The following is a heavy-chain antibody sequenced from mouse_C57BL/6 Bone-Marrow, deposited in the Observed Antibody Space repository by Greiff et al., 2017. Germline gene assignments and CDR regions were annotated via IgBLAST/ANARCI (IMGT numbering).Heavy chain of an antibody. CDR2: ISSGSSTI. V-gene: IGHV5-17*01. D-gene: IGHD1-1*01. J-gene: IGHJ2*01. CDR3: ARNYYARYYFDY. Sequence: EVMLVESGGGLVKPGGSLKLSCAASGFTFSDYGMHWVRQAPEKGLEWVAYISSGSSTIYYADTVKGRFTISRDNAKNPLFLQMTSLRSEDTAMYYCARNYYARYYFDYWGQGTTLTVSS. CDR1: GFTFSDYG.